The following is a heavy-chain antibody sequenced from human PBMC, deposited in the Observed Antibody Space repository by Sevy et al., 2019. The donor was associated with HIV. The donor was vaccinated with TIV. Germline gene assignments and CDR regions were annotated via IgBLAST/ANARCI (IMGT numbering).Heavy chain of an antibody. V-gene: IGHV3-64D*06. CDR2: ISSNGGRT. CDR3: VKGVYTYYYYYGMDV. D-gene: IGHD4-4*01. J-gene: IGHJ6*02. CDR1: GFTFSSYA. Sequence: GGSLRPSCSASGFTFSSYAMHWVRQAPGKGLEYVSAISSNGGRTYYADSVKGRFTISRDNSKNTLYLQMSSLRAEDTAVYYCVKGVYTYYYYYGMDVWGQGTTVTVSS.